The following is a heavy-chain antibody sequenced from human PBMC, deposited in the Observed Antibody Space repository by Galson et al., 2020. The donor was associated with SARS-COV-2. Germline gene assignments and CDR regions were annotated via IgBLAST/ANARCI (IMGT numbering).Heavy chain of an antibody. V-gene: IGHV3-72*01. CDR1: GFTFNDHF. Sequence: GGSLRLSCKASGFTFNDHFMDWVRQAPGKGLEWVARIRNKANRYSTEYAASVKGRFIISRDDSKTSVHLQTNSLKTEDTAVYYCARDWEGVGDYWGQGTLVTVSS. J-gene: IGHJ4*02. CDR2: IRNKANRYST. D-gene: IGHD1-26*01. CDR3: ARDWEGVGDY.